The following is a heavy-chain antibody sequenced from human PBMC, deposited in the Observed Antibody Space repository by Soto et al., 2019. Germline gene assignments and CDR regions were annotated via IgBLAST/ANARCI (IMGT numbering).Heavy chain of an antibody. Sequence: PGESLKISCKGSGYSFTSYWISWVRQMPGKGLEWMGRIDPSDSYTNYSPSFQGHVTISADKSISTAYLQWSSLKASDTAMYYCARHGRSVAAAGTRIGYWGQGTLVTVSS. CDR1: GYSFTSYW. CDR2: IDPSDSYT. V-gene: IGHV5-10-1*01. CDR3: ARHGRSVAAAGTRIGY. J-gene: IGHJ4*02. D-gene: IGHD6-13*01.